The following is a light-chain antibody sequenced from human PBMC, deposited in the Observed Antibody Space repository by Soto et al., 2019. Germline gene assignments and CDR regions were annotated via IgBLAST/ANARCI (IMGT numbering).Light chain of an antibody. J-gene: IGLJ3*02. CDR1: NIGNES. CDR3: QVWDSSGDDTSDRTSNRWV. Sequence: SYELTQPPSVSVAPGQTAMVTCGGNNIGNESVHWYQQRPGQAPVLVVYDDTDRPSGIPERFSGSKSGNTATLTISRVEAGDEADYYCQVWDSSGDDTSDRTSNRWVFGGGTKHTVL. V-gene: IGLV3-21*02. CDR2: DDT.